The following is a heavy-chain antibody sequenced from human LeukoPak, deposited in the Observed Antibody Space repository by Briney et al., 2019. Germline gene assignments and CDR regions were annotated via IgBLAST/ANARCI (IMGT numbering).Heavy chain of an antibody. J-gene: IGHJ4*02. Sequence: TASETLSLTCAVSGGSISSGGYAWSWIRQPPGKGLEWIGYIYDSGSTHYNPSLKSRVTISVDRSENQSSLKLSSVTAADTAVYYCARYGGSGTCYFDYWGQGTLVTVSS. CDR2: IYDSGST. CDR1: GGSISSGGYA. D-gene: IGHD3-10*01. CDR3: ARYGGSGTCYFDY. V-gene: IGHV4-30-2*01.